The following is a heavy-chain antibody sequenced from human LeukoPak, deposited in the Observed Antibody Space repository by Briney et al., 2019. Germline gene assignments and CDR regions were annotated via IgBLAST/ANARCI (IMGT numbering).Heavy chain of an antibody. J-gene: IGHJ4*02. V-gene: IGHV1-2*02. CDR3: ARDGEQWLVAD. CDR1: GYSFTAFY. CDR2: IHPRSGET. Sequence: ASVKVSCKASGYSFTAFYIHWVRQAPGQGLEWMGWIHPRSGETNYAYKFRGRVTMTRDTPITTAYMELSRLRSDDTAVYYCARDGEQWLVADWGQGTLVTVSS. D-gene: IGHD6-19*01.